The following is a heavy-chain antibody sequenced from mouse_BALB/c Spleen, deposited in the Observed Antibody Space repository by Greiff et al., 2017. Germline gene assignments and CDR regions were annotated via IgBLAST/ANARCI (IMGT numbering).Heavy chain of an antibody. CDR1: GYSITSDYA. J-gene: IGHJ2*01. D-gene: IGHD2-4*01. Sequence: EVQLQESGPGLVKPSQSLSLTCTVTGYSITSDYAWNWIRQFPGNKLEWMGYISYSGSTSYNPSLKSRISITRDTSKNQFFLQLNSVTTEDTATYYCARWGDYDLYYFDYWGQGTTLTVSS. CDR3: ARWGDYDLYYFDY. CDR2: ISYSGST. V-gene: IGHV3-2*02.